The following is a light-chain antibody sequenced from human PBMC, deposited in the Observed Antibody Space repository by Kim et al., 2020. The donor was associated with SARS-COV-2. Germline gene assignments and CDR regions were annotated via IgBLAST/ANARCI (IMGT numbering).Light chain of an antibody. CDR1: QSVSSSS. CDR3: QQYGRLPRT. V-gene: IGKV3-20*01. CDR2: GAS. J-gene: IGKJ1*01. Sequence: DIVFTQSPAPLSLSPGERATLSCRASQSVSSSSLAWYQQKPGQAPRLLIYGASSRATGIPDRFSGSGSGTDFTLTISRLEPEDFAVYYCQQYGRLPRTFGQGTKVDIK.